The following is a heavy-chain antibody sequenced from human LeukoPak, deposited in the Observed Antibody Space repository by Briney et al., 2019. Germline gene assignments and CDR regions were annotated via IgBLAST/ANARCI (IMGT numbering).Heavy chain of an antibody. CDR2: IYYSGST. Sequence: PSETLSLTCTISGGTINSYYWSWIRQPPGKGLEWIGYIYYSGSTNYNPSLKGRVTISVDTSKNQFSLKLSSVTAADTAVYYCARDPSDYYDSSGYSYWYFDLWGRGTLVTVSS. CDR1: GGTINSYY. D-gene: IGHD3-22*01. CDR3: ARDPSDYYDSSGYSYWYFDL. V-gene: IGHV4-59*01. J-gene: IGHJ2*01.